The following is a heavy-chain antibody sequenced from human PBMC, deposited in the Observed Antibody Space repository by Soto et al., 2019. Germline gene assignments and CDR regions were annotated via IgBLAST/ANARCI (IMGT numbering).Heavy chain of an antibody. D-gene: IGHD3-9*01. CDR3: ARESHDILTGPPWVWYFDL. J-gene: IGHJ2*01. CDR2: INDSGSI. V-gene: IGHV4-34*01. CDR1: GGSFSGYY. Sequence: QVQLQQWGAGPLRPLETLSLTCGVSGGSFSGYYWAWIRQSPGKGLEWIGEINDSGSINYNPSLKSRGSISVDTSKNHYSLNLRSVTAADTAVYYCARESHDILTGPPWVWYFDLWGRGTLVTVSS.